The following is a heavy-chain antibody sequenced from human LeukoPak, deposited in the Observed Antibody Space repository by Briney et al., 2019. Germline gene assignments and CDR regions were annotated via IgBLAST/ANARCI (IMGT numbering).Heavy chain of an antibody. CDR1: GGSITSYY. V-gene: IGHV4-59*12. D-gene: IGHD1-7*01. J-gene: IGHJ4*02. CDR2: IYYSGST. Sequence: SETLSLTCTVSGGSITSYYWSWIRQPPGKGLEWIGYIYYSGSTNYNPSLKSRVTISVDRSKNQFSLKLSSVTAADTAVYYCARELELRYWGQGTLVTVSS. CDR3: ARELELRY.